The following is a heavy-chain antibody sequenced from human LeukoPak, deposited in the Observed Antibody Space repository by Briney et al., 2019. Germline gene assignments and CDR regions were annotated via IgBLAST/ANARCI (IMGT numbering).Heavy chain of an antibody. J-gene: IGHJ4*02. CDR1: GFAFSRYV. CDR3: AKDRDDYGDYVFDF. CDR2: ISQNSGST. V-gene: IGHV3-23*01. D-gene: IGHD4-17*01. Sequence: GGSLRLSCAASGFAFSRYVMGWVRQAPGKRPEWVSIISQNSGSTNYADFVKGRFTISRDNSKSTLYLQMNSLRAEDTAIYYCAKDRDDYGDYVFDFWGQGTLVTVSS.